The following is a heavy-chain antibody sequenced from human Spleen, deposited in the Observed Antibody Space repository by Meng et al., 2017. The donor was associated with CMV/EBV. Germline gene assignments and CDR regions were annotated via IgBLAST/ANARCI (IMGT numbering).Heavy chain of an antibody. J-gene: IGHJ4*02. CDR3: ARGGLRTRFDY. CDR2: IYYSGST. D-gene: IGHD4/OR15-4a*01. Sequence: SETLSLPCTVSGGSLIYYYWSWIWQSPGKGLEWIGHIYYSGSTNYSPSLKSRVTMSVDTSRNLLSLKLNSVTAADTAVYYCARGGLRTRFDYWGQGTLVTVSS. V-gene: IGHV4-59*01. CDR1: GGSLIYYY.